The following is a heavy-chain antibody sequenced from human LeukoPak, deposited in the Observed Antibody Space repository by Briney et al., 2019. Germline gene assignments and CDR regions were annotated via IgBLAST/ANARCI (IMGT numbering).Heavy chain of an antibody. CDR3: VQYCSGGGCYFNWSDP. J-gene: IGHJ5*02. V-gene: IGHV4-39*01. D-gene: IGHD2-15*01. CDR1: GGSISSSSYY. Sequence: PSETLSLTCTVSGGSISSSSYYWGWIRQPPGKGLEWIGNIFYSGSTYYNPSLKNRVTISVDTSKNQFSLKVNSVTAADTAVYYCVQYCSGGGCYFNWSDPWGQGTLVIVSS. CDR2: IFYSGST.